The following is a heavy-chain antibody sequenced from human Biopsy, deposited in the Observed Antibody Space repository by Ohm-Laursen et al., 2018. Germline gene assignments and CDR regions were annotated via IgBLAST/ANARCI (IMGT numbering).Heavy chain of an antibody. Sequence: ASVKVSCKASGDTFTGYHVHWVRQAPGQGLEWMGWINATTGDTNYAQKFQGRVTMTRDTSISTAYVDLSSLRSDDTAVYYCTRGGYYYDSLAYYYWFDPWGQGTLVTVSS. CDR1: GDTFTGYH. CDR3: TRGGYYYDSLAYYYWFDP. V-gene: IGHV1-2*02. J-gene: IGHJ5*02. CDR2: INATTGDT. D-gene: IGHD3-22*01.